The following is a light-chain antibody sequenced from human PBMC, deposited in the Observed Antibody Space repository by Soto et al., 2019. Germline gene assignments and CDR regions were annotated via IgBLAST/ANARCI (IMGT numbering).Light chain of an antibody. V-gene: IGKV3-11*01. Sequence: EIVLTQSPATLSLSPGERATLSCRASQSVNSYLAWYQQRPGQAPRLLIYDASNRATGVPARFGGSGSGTDFTLTISGLEPEDFAIYYCQQRANWPPITCGQGTRLEIK. CDR3: QQRANWPPIT. J-gene: IGKJ5*01. CDR2: DAS. CDR1: QSVNSY.